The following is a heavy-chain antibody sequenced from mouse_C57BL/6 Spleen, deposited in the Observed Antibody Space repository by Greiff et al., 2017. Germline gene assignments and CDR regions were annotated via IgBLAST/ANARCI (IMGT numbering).Heavy chain of an antibody. Sequence: EVQLQESGGGLVKPGGSLKLSCAASGFTFSSYAMSWVRQTPEKRLEWVATISDGGSYTYYPDNVKGRFTISRDNAKNNLYLQMSHLKSEDTAMYYCARDPTVVAMDYWGQGTSVTVSS. D-gene: IGHD1-1*01. CDR1: GFTFSSYA. CDR3: ARDPTVVAMDY. CDR2: ISDGGSYT. V-gene: IGHV5-4*01. J-gene: IGHJ4*01.